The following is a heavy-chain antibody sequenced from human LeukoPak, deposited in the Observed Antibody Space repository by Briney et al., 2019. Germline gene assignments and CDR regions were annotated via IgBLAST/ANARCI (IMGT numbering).Heavy chain of an antibody. Sequence: GGSLRLSCAATGFTFSSYSMNWVRQAPGKGLEWVSYISGRSSLIYYADSVKGRFTISRDNAKNSLYLQMNSLRAEDTAVYYCARDLYYYDSSGHYLFDYWGQGTLVTVSS. CDR1: GFTFSSYS. CDR2: ISGRSSLI. D-gene: IGHD3-22*01. V-gene: IGHV3-48*04. J-gene: IGHJ4*02. CDR3: ARDLYYYDSSGHYLFDY.